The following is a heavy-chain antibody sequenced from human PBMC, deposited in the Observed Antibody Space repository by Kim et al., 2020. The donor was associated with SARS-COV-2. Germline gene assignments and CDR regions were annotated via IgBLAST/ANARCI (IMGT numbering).Heavy chain of an antibody. J-gene: IGHJ4*02. CDR1: GYTFTAYY. CDR3: ARVPIVGPTGDFDY. V-gene: IGHV1-2*06. Sequence: ASVKVSCKASGYTFTAYYMHWVRQAPGQGLEWMGRINSNSGGTNYAQKFQGRVTMTTDTSTGTAYMWLSSLRSDDTAVYYCARVPIVGPTGDFDYWGQGTLVTVSS. D-gene: IGHD1-26*01. CDR2: INSNSGGT.